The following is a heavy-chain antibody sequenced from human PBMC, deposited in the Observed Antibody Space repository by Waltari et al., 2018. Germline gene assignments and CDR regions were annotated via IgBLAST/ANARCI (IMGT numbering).Heavy chain of an antibody. Sequence: QVQLVQSGAEVKKPGASVKVSCKASGYTFTSYGISWVRQAPGQGLEWMGWMNPNSGNTGYAQKFQGRVTMTRNTSISTAYMELSSLRSEDTAVYYCARGRKYDYVLWVWGQGTLVTVSS. CDR3: ARGRKYDYVLWV. CDR2: MNPNSGNT. J-gene: IGHJ4*02. V-gene: IGHV1-8*02. CDR1: GYTFTSYG. D-gene: IGHD3-10*02.